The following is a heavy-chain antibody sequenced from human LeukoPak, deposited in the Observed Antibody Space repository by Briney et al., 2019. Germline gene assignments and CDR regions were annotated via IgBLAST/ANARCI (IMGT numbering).Heavy chain of an antibody. CDR1: GYTFTSYD. CDR3: ARVRPYYYMDV. J-gene: IGHJ6*03. D-gene: IGHD6-6*01. V-gene: IGHV1-8*03. Sequence: ASVKVSCKASGYTFTSYDINWVRQATGQGLEWMGWMNPNSGNTGYAQKFQGRVTITRNTSISTAYMELSSLRSEDTAVYYRARVRPYYYMDVWGKGTTVTVSS. CDR2: MNPNSGNT.